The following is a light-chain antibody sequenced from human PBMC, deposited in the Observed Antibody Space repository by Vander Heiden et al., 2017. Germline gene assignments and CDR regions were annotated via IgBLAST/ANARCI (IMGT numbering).Light chain of an antibody. J-gene: IGKJ2*01. CDR1: QSISSW. V-gene: IGKV1-5*03. CDR3: QQYNSYSEYT. Sequence: DIQMTQSPSTLSASVGDRVTITCRASQSISSWLAWYQQKPGKAPKLLIYKASSLESGVPSRFSGSGSGKEFTLTISSLQPDDFATYYCQQYNSYSEYTFGQGTKLEIK. CDR2: KAS.